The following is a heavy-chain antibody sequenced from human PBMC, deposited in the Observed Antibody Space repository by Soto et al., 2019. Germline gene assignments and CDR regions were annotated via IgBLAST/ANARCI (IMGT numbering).Heavy chain of an antibody. V-gene: IGHV3-66*01. CDR1: GFTVSSNY. CDR2: IYCGGST. J-gene: IGHJ6*02. Sequence: PGGSLRLSCAASGFTVSSNYMSWVRQAPGKGLEWVLVIYCGGSTFYSDFVKGRFTISRDNSKNTLFLQMNSLRAEDAAVYFFSRDFTYCSGSYLYYYGMDVWGQGTTVTVSS. D-gene: IGHD3-10*01. CDR3: SRDFTYCSGSYLYYYGMDV.